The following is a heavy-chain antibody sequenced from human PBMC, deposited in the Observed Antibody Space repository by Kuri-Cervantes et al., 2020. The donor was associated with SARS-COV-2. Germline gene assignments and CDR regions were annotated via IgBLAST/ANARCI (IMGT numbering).Heavy chain of an antibody. Sequence: GGSLRLSCAASGFTFSSYAMSWVHQAPGKGLEWVAVISYDGSNKYYADSVKGRFTISRDNSKNTLYLQMNSLRAEDTAVYYCAREVSGYDFGWGQGTLVTVSS. CDR1: GFTFSSYA. J-gene: IGHJ4*02. V-gene: IGHV3-30-3*01. CDR2: ISYDGSNK. D-gene: IGHD5-12*01. CDR3: AREVSGYDFG.